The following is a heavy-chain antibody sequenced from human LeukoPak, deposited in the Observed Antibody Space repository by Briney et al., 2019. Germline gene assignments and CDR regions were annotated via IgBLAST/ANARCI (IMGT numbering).Heavy chain of an antibody. V-gene: IGHV3-30*18. CDR1: GFSFTDYP. CDR3: AKDRTAGYDGLVDY. D-gene: IGHD5-12*01. Sequence: GGSLRLSCATSGFSFTDYPMNWVRQAPGKGLEWVAVISYDGSNKYYTDSVKGRFTISRDNSKNTLYLQMNSLRAEDTAVYYCAKDRTAGYDGLVDYWGQGTLVTVSS. J-gene: IGHJ4*02. CDR2: ISYDGSNK.